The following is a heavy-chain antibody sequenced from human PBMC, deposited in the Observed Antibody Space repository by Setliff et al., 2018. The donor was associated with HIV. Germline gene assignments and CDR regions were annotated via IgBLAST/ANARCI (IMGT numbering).Heavy chain of an antibody. J-gene: IGHJ4*02. Sequence: SETLSLTCAVYGGSFSGYCWSWIRQPPGKGLEWIGSIYHSGSTYYNPSLKSRVTISVDTSKNQFSLKLSSVTAADTAVYYCARGRSVLLWFGELPGVAYQRNHYYFDYWGQGTLVTVSS. CDR1: GGSFSGYC. CDR2: IYHSGST. V-gene: IGHV4-34*01. CDR3: ARGRSVLLWFGELPGVAYQRNHYYFDY. D-gene: IGHD3-10*01.